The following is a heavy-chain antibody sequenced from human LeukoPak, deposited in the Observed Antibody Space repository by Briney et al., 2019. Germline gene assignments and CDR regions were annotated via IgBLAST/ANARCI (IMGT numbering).Heavy chain of an antibody. CDR3: ARDRPTGNAFDY. J-gene: IGHJ4*02. CDR1: GFTFSSYG. CDR2: IWYDGSNK. V-gene: IGHV3-33*01. Sequence: GGSLRLSSAASGFTFSSYGMHWVRQAPGKGLEWVAVIWYDGSNKYYADSVKGRFTISRDNSKNTLYLQMNSLRAEDTAVYYCARDRPTGNAFDYWGQGTLVTVSS. D-gene: IGHD1-1*01.